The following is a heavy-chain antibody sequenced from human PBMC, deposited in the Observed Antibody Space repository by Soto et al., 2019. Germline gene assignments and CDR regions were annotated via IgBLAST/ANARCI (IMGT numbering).Heavy chain of an antibody. J-gene: IGHJ5*02. CDR2: IIPIFATA. V-gene: IGHV1-69*05. Sequence: QVQLVQSGAEVKKPGSSVKVSCKVSGGTFSSYAITWVRQAPGQGLEWMGGIIPIFATANYAQKFQGRVTITPDESTSTEYMELSRLRSEDTAVYYCARGGYSYGYDWFDPWGQGTLVTVSP. CDR1: GGTFSSYA. D-gene: IGHD5-18*01. CDR3: ARGGYSYGYDWFDP.